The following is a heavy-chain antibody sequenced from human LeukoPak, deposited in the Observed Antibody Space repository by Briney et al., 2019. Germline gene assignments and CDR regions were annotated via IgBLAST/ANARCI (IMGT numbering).Heavy chain of an antibody. CDR1: GFTFNKYG. CDR2: ISSSGSTI. Sequence: GGSLRLYCAASGFTFNKYGMSWVRHAPGKGLEWVSYISSSGSTIYYADSVKGRFTISRDNAKNSLYLQMNSLRAEDTAVYYCARTNDYYGSYYYYYYMDVWGKGTTVTISS. V-gene: IGHV3-48*03. CDR3: ARTNDYYGSYYYYYYMDV. J-gene: IGHJ6*03. D-gene: IGHD3-10*01.